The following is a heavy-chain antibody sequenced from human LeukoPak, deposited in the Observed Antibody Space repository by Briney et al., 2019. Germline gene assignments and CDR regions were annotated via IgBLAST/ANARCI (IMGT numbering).Heavy chain of an antibody. CDR3: ARDIAYDSSGYYSPHFDY. CDR2: IYPGDSDT. J-gene: IGHJ4*02. Sequence: GESLKISCKGSGYSFTSYWIGWVRQMPGKGLEWMGIIYPGDSDTRYSPSFQGQVTISADKSISTAYLQWSSLKASDTAMYYCARDIAYDSSGYYSPHFDYWGQGTLVTVSS. CDR1: GYSFTSYW. V-gene: IGHV5-51*01. D-gene: IGHD3-22*01.